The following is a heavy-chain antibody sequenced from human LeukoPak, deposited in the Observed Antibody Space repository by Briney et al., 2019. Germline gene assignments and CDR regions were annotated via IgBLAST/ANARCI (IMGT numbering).Heavy chain of an antibody. Sequence: ASVKVSCKASGYTFTSYGISWVRQAPGQGLEWMGWISAYNGNTNYAQKLQGRVTMTTDTSTSTAYMELRSLRSDDTAVYYCARDMDDILTGYYGYWGQGTLVTVSS. CDR1: GYTFTSYG. CDR2: ISAYNGNT. J-gene: IGHJ4*02. CDR3: ARDMDDILTGYYGY. V-gene: IGHV1-18*01. D-gene: IGHD3-9*01.